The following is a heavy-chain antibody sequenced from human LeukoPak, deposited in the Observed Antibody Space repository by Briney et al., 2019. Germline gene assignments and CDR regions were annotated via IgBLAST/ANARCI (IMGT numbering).Heavy chain of an antibody. CDR2: INPSGGST. Sequence: ASVKVSCKASGYTFTSYYMHWVRQAPGQGLEWMGIINPSGGSTSYAQKFQGRVTMTRDMSTSTAYMELSSLRSEDTAVYYCAITFREGHVYKHWGQGTLVTVSS. J-gene: IGHJ1*01. CDR3: AITFREGHVYKH. D-gene: IGHD5/OR15-5a*01. CDR1: GYTFTSYY. V-gene: IGHV1-46*01.